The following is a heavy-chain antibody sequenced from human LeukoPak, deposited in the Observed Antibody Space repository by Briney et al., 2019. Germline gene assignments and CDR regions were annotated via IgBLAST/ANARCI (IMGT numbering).Heavy chain of an antibody. V-gene: IGHV3-30*03. CDR2: ISYDGSNK. CDR1: GFTFSSYG. CDR3: ARLSFSGWPPHDY. J-gene: IGHJ4*02. Sequence: GGSLRLSCAASGFTFSSYGMHWVRQAPGKGLEWVAVISYDGSNKYYADSVKGRFTISRDNSKNTLYLQMNSLRAEDTAVYYCARLSFSGWPPHDYWGQGTLVTVSS. D-gene: IGHD6-19*01.